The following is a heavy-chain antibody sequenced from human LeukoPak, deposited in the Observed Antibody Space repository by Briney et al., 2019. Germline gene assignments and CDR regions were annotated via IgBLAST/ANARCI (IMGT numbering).Heavy chain of an antibody. Sequence: GTSLRLSCAASGFTFSSYGMHWVRQAPGKGLEWVAIISYDVINRYYADSVKGRFTISRDNSKNTLYLQMNSLRVEDTAVYYCARSIAAAGEYYYYGMDVWGQGTTVTVSS. J-gene: IGHJ6*02. CDR2: ISYDVINR. V-gene: IGHV3-30*03. CDR3: ARSIAAAGEYYYYGMDV. CDR1: GFTFSSYG. D-gene: IGHD6-13*01.